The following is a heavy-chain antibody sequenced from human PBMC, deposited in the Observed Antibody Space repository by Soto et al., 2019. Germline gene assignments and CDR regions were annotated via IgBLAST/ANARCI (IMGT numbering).Heavy chain of an antibody. J-gene: IGHJ4*02. V-gene: IGHV4-59*08. CDR2: IYYSGST. Sequence: SETLSLTCTVSGGSISSYYWSWIRQPPGKGLEWIGYIYYSGSTNYNPSLKSRVTISVNTSKNQFSLKLSSVTAADTAVYYCERRYGSSFDYWGQGTPVTVSS. D-gene: IGHD3-16*01. CDR1: GGSISSYY. CDR3: ERRYGSSFDY.